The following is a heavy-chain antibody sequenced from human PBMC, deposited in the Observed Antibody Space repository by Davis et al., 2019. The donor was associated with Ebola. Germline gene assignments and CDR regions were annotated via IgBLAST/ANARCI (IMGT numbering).Heavy chain of an antibody. V-gene: IGHV3-30*03. CDR1: GFTFSSYG. CDR3: ARYLSDDGNSGPGDY. Sequence: PGGSLRLSCAASGFTFSSYGMHWVRQAPGKGLEWVAVISYDGSNKYYADSVKGRFTISSDNTKNTLYLQMNRLRAEDTAVYYCARYLSDDGNSGPGDYWGQGTLVTVSS. CDR2: ISYDGSNK. J-gene: IGHJ4*02. D-gene: IGHD5-12*01.